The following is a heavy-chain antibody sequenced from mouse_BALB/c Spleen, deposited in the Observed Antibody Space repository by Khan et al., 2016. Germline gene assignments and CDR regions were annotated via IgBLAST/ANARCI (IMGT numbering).Heavy chain of an antibody. CDR1: GFSLTNSG. CDR2: IWAGGST. V-gene: IGHV2-9*02. J-gene: IGHJ3*01. Sequence: VQLQESGPGLVAPSQSLSITCTVSGFSLTNSGVHWVRQPPRKGLDWLGVIWAGGSTDYNSALMSRLSITRDTTQNQVLLKMNSLQTDDTAMYYCARDDQDFDAWFASWGQGTLVTVSA. CDR3: ARDDQDFDAWFAS.